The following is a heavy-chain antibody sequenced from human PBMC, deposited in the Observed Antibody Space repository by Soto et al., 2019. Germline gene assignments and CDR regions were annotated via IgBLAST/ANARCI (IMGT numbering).Heavy chain of an antibody. CDR3: AKSPLGRGFRTVTPVVPGLDY. V-gene: IGHV3-23*01. Sequence: EVQLLDSGGDLVQPGGSLRLSCAASGFTFSNYPMSWVRQSPGKGLEWVSAISGSGGSTYYADSVKGRFTISRDNSKNTLYLQMNILRAEDTAVYYCAKSPLGRGFRTVTPVVPGLDYGGQGTLVTVSS. CDR2: ISGSGGST. J-gene: IGHJ4*02. D-gene: IGHD6-6*01. CDR1: GFTFSNYP.